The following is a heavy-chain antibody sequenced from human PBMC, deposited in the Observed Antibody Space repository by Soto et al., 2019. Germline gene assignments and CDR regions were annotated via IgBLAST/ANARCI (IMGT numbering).Heavy chain of an antibody. CDR2: VNHSGST. Sequence: QVQLQQWGAGLLKPSETLSLTCAVYGGSFSGYYWSWIRQPPGKGLEWIGEVNHSGSTNYNPSLKSRVTISVDTSKNQFSLKLSSVTAADTAVYYCATGRRGSLYHSFDYWGQGTLVTVSS. CDR3: ATGRRGSLYHSFDY. J-gene: IGHJ4*02. V-gene: IGHV4-34*01. CDR1: GGSFSGYY. D-gene: IGHD1-26*01.